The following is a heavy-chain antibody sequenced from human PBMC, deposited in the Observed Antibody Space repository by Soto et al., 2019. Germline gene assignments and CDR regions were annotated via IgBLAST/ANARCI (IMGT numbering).Heavy chain of an antibody. CDR2: IYYSGST. CDR1: GGSISSGGYY. Sequence: QVQLQESGPGLVKPSQTLSLPCTFSGGSISSGGYYWSWIRQHPGKGLECIGYIYYSGSTYYNPSLKNRVTISVETSENQFSLNLSSVTAADTAVYYCAGYGSGSYYPTTFDYWGQGTLVTVSS. V-gene: IGHV4-31*03. CDR3: AGYGSGSYYPTTFDY. D-gene: IGHD3-10*01. J-gene: IGHJ4*02.